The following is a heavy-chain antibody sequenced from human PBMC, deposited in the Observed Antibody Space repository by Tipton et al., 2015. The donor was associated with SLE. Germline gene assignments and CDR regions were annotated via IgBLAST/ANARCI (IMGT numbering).Heavy chain of an antibody. D-gene: IGHD3-22*01. CDR1: GFTFSSYA. V-gene: IGHV3-23*01. Sequence: SLRLSCAASGFTFSSYAMSWVRQAPGKGLEWVSAISGSGGSTYYADSVKGRFTISRDNSKNTLYLQMNSLRAEDTAVYYCAKDLAGPYYYDSGHRAMDVWGQGTTVTVSS. CDR3: AKDLAGPYYYDSGHRAMDV. CDR2: ISGSGGST. J-gene: IGHJ6*02.